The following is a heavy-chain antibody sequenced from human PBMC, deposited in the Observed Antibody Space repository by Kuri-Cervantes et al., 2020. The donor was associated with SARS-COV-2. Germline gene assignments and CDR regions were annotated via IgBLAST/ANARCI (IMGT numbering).Heavy chain of an antibody. Sequence: LSLTCAASGFTFSDYYMSWIRQAPGKGLEWVSYISSSGSTIYYADSVKGRFTISRDNAKNSLYLQMNSLRAEDTAVYYCAKDRSSSWLWYFDLWGRGTLVTVSS. D-gene: IGHD6-13*01. V-gene: IGHV3-11*04. CDR2: ISSSGSTI. J-gene: IGHJ2*01. CDR1: GFTFSDYY. CDR3: AKDRSSSWLWYFDL.